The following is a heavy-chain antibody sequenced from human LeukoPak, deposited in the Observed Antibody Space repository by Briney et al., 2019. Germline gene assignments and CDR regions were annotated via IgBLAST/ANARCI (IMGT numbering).Heavy chain of an antibody. D-gene: IGHD2-15*01. J-gene: IGHJ4*02. CDR2: ITSTSSYM. CDR1: GFTFSTYN. V-gene: IGHV3-21*01. CDR3: ARDPGSPFDY. Sequence: GGSLRLSCAASGFTFSTYNMNWVRQAPGKGLEWVSSITSTSSYMYYADSVKGRFTISRDNAQNSLYLHMSSLRAEDTAVYYCARDPGSPFDYWGQGTLVTVSS.